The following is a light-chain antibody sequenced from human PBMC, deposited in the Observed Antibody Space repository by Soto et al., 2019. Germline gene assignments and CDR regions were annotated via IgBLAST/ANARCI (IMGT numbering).Light chain of an antibody. CDR3: SSYAGSNNVV. V-gene: IGLV2-8*01. Sequence: QSALSQPPSASGSPGQSVTISCTGTSSDVGGYNYVSWYQQHPGKAPKLMIYAVSKRPSGVPDRFSGSKSGNTASLTVSGLQAEDDSDYYCSSYAGSNNVVFGGGTKVTVL. CDR1: SSDVGGYNY. J-gene: IGLJ2*01. CDR2: AVS.